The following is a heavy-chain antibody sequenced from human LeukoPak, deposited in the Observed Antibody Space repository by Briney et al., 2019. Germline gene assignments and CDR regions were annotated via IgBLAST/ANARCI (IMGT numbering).Heavy chain of an antibody. J-gene: IGHJ4*02. CDR1: GFTFSSYE. D-gene: IGHD3-22*01. CDR2: IRYDGSNK. CDR3: AKDSPDSSGYRPFDY. Sequence: GGSLRLSCAASGFTFSSYEMNWVRQAPGKGLEWVAFIRYDGSNKYYADSVKGRFTISRDNSKNTLYLQMNSLRAEDTAVYYCAKDSPDSSGYRPFDYWGQGTLVTVSS. V-gene: IGHV3-30*02.